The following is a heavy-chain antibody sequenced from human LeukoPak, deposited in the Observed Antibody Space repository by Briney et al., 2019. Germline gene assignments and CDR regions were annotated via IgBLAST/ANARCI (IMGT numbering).Heavy chain of an antibody. CDR3: ARVRSSSWSAFDI. CDR2: IYYSGST. Sequence: KASETLSLTCTVSGGSISSYYWSWIRQPPGKGLEWIGYIYYSGSTNYNPSLKSRVTISVDTSKNQFSLKLSSVTAADTAVYYCARVRSSSWSAFDIWGQGTMVTVSS. V-gene: IGHV4-59*01. D-gene: IGHD6-13*01. J-gene: IGHJ3*02. CDR1: GGSISSYY.